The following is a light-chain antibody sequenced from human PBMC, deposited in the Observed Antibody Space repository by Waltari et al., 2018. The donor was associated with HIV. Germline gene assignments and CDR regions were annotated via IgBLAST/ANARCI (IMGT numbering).Light chain of an antibody. CDR2: LNSDGRH. V-gene: IGLV4-69*01. CDR1: SGHINYV. Sequence: QVVLTQPPSASASLGASVKLTCTLSSGHINYVIAWHQQQPPKGPRFLMKLNSDGRHRKGDGIPDRFSGSSSGAERYLTISSLQSEDEADYFCQTWGTGIQVFGGGTRLTVL. CDR3: QTWGTGIQV. J-gene: IGLJ2*01.